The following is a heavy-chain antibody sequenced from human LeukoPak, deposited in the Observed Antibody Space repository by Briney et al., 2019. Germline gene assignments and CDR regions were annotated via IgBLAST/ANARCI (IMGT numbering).Heavy chain of an antibody. CDR1: GFTFSDYD. D-gene: IGHD3-16*01. CDR2: ISGLSTHI. V-gene: IGHV3-69-1*02. J-gene: IGHJ4*02. CDR3: GRAFPPLRTSSAGDL. Sequence: KPGGSLRLSCSASGFTFSDYDMNWVRQAPGKGLEGVSSISGLSTHIYYGDSVKGRFSISRDNAKNSVYLQMNSLGVEDTAIYYCGRAFPPLRTSSAGDLWGQGILVTVSS.